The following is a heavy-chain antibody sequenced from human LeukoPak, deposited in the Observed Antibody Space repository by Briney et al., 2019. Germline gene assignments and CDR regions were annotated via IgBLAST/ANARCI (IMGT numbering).Heavy chain of an antibody. J-gene: IGHJ3*01. D-gene: IGHD5-12*01. V-gene: IGHV4-38-2*02. Sequence: SETLSLTCTVSGYSISNGYYWGWIRQPPGKGLEWIGSFYHSGSTYYNPSLKSRVTISVDTSKNQFSLKLSSVTAADTAVYYCARTSGYHLDAFDLWGQGTMVTVSS. CDR2: FYHSGST. CDR3: ARTSGYHLDAFDL. CDR1: GYSISNGYY.